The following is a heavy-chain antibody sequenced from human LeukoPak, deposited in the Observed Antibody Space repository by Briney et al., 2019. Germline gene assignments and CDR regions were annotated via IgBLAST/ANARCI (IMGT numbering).Heavy chain of an antibody. Sequence: PGGSLRLSCAASGFTFDDYAMHWVRQAPGKGLEWVSGISWNSGSIGYADSVKGRFTISRDNAKNSLYLQMNSLRAEDTALYYCAKDKGYCSGSSCPPSNYYYGMDVWGQGTTVTVSS. D-gene: IGHD2-15*01. CDR3: AKDKGYCSGSSCPPSNYYYGMDV. CDR1: GFTFDDYA. CDR2: ISWNSGSI. J-gene: IGHJ6*02. V-gene: IGHV3-9*01.